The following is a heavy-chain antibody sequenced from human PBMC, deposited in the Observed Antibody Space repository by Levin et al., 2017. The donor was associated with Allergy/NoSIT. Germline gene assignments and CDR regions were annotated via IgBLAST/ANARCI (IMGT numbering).Heavy chain of an antibody. V-gene: IGHV3-21*06. Sequence: GESLKISCAASGFTFSPYSMNWVRQAPGKGLEWVSSISSTGSYIYYTDSVKGRFIISRDNAKNSLYLEMNSLRAEDTAVYYCACEPERGKWFDPWGQGTRVTVSS. CDR3: ACEPERGKWFDP. CDR1: GFTFSPYS. J-gene: IGHJ5*02. CDR2: ISSTGSYI. D-gene: IGHD3-10*01.